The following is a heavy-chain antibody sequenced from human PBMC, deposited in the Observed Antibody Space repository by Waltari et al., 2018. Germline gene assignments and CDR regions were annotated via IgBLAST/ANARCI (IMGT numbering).Heavy chain of an antibody. D-gene: IGHD7-27*01. J-gene: IGHJ4*02. V-gene: IGHV1-3*01. CDR1: GYTFTSYA. Sequence: QVQLVQSGAEVKKPGASVKVSCKASGYTFTSYAMHWVRQAPGQRLEWMGWINAGNGNTKYSQQFQGRVTITRYTAASTDYMELSSLRSEDTAVYYCAGDRRGDFDYWGQGTLVTVSS. CDR2: INAGNGNT. CDR3: AGDRRGDFDY.